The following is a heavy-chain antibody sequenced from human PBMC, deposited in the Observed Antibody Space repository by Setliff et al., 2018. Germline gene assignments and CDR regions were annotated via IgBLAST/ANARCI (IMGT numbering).Heavy chain of an antibody. CDR2: IYHSGSS. J-gene: IGHJ4*02. Sequence: SETLSLTCTVSGGSISSGSYYWSWIRHPAGKGLEWIGSIYHSGSSYYNSSLRSRVTISVDTSKNQFSLKMNSVTAADTAVYYCASHVVMEPATPDVFDCWGQGTLVTVSS. CDR1: GGSISSGSYY. D-gene: IGHD2-21*01. CDR3: ASHVVMEPATPDVFDC. V-gene: IGHV4-39*07.